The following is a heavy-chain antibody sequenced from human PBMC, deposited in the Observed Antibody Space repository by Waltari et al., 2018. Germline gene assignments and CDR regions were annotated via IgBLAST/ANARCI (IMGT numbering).Heavy chain of an antibody. V-gene: IGHV3-33*08. CDR1: GFTFSSYG. Sequence: QVQLVESGGGVVQPGRSLRLSCAASGFTFSSYGMHWVRQAPGKGLEWVAVIWYYGSNKDYADSVKGRFTISRDNSKNTLYLQMNSLRAEDTAVYYCAKGTMRTTTEYFQHWGQGTLVTVSS. J-gene: IGHJ1*01. CDR2: IWYYGSNK. CDR3: AKGTMRTTTEYFQH. D-gene: IGHD2-2*01.